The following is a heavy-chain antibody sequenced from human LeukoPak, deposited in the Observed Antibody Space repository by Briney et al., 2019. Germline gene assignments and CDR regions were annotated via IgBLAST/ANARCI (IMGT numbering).Heavy chain of an antibody. CDR2: INPSGGST. J-gene: IGHJ5*02. CDR3: ARAKTNDYGDYRPQFDP. D-gene: IGHD4-17*01. CDR1: GYTFTGYS. V-gene: IGHV1-46*01. Sequence: ASVKVSCKASGYTFTGYSLHWVRQAPGQGLEWMGIINPSGGSTSYAQKFQGRVTMTRDTSTSTVNMELSSLRSEDTAVYYCARAKTNDYGDYRPQFDPWGQGTLVTVSS.